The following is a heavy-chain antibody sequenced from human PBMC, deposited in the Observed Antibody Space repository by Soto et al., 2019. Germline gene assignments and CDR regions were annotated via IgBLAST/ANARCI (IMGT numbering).Heavy chain of an antibody. CDR1: GFTFSSYA. CDR2: ISGSGGST. Sequence: EVQLLESGGGLVQPGGSLRISCAASGFTFSSYAMSWVRQAPGKGLEWVSAISGSGGSTYYADSVKGRFTISRDNSKNTLYLQMNSLRAEDTAVYYCAKGVTLAYYYYMGVWGKGTTVTVSS. V-gene: IGHV3-23*01. J-gene: IGHJ6*03. D-gene: IGHD2-21*02. CDR3: AKGVTLAYYYYMGV.